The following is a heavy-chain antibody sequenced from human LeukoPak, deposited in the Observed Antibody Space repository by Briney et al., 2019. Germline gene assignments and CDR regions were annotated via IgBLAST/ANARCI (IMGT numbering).Heavy chain of an antibody. CDR3: ARHSGLVVAATTGGFDY. J-gene: IGHJ4*02. Sequence: RGESLKISCKGSGYSFSSYWIGWVRRMPGKGLDWMGIIYPGDSDTRYSPSFQGQVTTSVDKSISTAYLQWSSLAASDTAIYYCARHSGLVVAATTGGFDYWGQGTLVTVSS. CDR2: IYPGDSDT. V-gene: IGHV5-51*01. CDR1: GYSFSSYW. D-gene: IGHD2-15*01.